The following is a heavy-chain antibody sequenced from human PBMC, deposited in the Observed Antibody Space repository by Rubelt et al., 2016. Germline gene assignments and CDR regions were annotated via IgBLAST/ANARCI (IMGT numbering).Heavy chain of an antibody. J-gene: IGHJ4*02. Sequence: CGEGLLKPSETLSLTCVVSGGSFSGYSWSWVRQPPEKGLEWIGDVNHAAVTVYSPSLKSRVTISLDTSKNHLSLRLDSVTAAATAVYYCARGASPWYYGTNDYYHYWGPGSQGVVSS. CDR3: ARGASPWYYGTNDYYHY. D-gene: IGHD3-10*01. V-gene: IGHV4-34*01. CDR1: GGSFSGYS. CDR2: VNHAAVT.